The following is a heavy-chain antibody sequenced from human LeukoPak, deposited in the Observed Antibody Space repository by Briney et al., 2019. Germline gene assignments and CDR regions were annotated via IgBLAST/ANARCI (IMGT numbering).Heavy chain of an antibody. J-gene: IGHJ3*02. Sequence: GASVKVSCKASGYTFTKYGISWVRQAPGQGLEWMGWIGTSSGNTNYAQKLQGRVTMTTDTSTTTAYMELRSLRSDDTAVYYCAREQDIVVVPAAPTQDAFDIWGQGTMVTVSS. CDR2: IGTSSGNT. V-gene: IGHV1-18*01. CDR3: AREQDIVVVPAAPTQDAFDI. D-gene: IGHD2-2*01. CDR1: GYTFTKYG.